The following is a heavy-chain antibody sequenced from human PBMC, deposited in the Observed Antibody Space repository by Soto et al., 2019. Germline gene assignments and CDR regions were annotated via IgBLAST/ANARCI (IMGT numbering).Heavy chain of an antibody. CDR2: INPNSGGT. CDR1: GYTFTGYY. V-gene: IGHV1-2*02. D-gene: IGHD2-2*01. CDR3: ARGQYQLLGPLDYYYGMDV. Sequence: ASVKVSCKASGYTFTGYYMHWVRQAPGQGLEWMGWINPNSGGTNYAQKFQGRVTMTRDTSISTAYMELSRLRSDDTAVYYCARGQYQLLGPLDYYYGMDVWAKGPRSPSP. J-gene: IGHJ6*02.